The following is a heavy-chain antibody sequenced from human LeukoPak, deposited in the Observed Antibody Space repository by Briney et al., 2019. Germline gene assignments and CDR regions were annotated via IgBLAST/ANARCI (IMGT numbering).Heavy chain of an antibody. V-gene: IGHV1-69*01. CDR1: GGTFSSYA. CDR3: ANEDGYYYGSGSYYNRGFDY. J-gene: IGHJ4*02. CDR2: IIPIFGTA. Sequence: GSSVKVSCKASGGTFSSYAISWVRQAPGQGLEWMGGIIPIFGTANYAQKFQGRVTITADESTSTAYMELSSLRSEDTAVYYCANEDGYYYGSGSYYNRGFDYWGQGTLVTVSS. D-gene: IGHD3-10*01.